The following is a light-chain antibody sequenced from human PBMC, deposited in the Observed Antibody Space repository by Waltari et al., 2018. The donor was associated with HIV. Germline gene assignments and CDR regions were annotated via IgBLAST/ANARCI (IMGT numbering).Light chain of an antibody. V-gene: IGLV2-11*01. J-gene: IGLJ3*02. CDR3: CSYAVIYTSV. CDR1: GSDVGGYNY. Sequence: QSALTQPRSVFGSAGQSVTISCTGTGSDVGGYNYVSWYQHPPGKAPKLIIYDVSERPSGVPDRFSGSKSGNTSSFIISALQSDDDSHYYFCSYAVIYTSVFGLGTNLTVL. CDR2: DVS.